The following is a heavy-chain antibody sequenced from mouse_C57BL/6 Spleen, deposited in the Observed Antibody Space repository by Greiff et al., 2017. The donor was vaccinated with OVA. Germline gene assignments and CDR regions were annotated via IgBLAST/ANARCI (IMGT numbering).Heavy chain of an antibody. D-gene: IGHD1-1*01. CDR1: GYTFTSYW. J-gene: IGHJ2*01. CDR3: AIGEYYYGSSFYYFDY. Sequence: QVHVKQPGAELVKPGASVKESCKASGYTFTSYWMHWVKQRPGQGLEWIGRIHPSDSDTNYNQKFKGKATLTVDKSSSTAYMQLSSLTSEDSAVYYCAIGEYYYGSSFYYFDYWGQGTTLTVSS. CDR2: IHPSDSDT. V-gene: IGHV1-74*01.